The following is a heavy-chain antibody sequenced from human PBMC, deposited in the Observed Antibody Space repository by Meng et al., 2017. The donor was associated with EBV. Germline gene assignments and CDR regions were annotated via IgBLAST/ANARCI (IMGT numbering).Heavy chain of an antibody. V-gene: IGHV1-69*01. J-gene: IGHJ4*02. Sequence: QVQVVQSGAEVKKPGSSVTVSCKTSGGTLTSDAISWVRQAPGQGLEWMGGLIPMSGAPNYVQKFRGRITITADESTSTHYMDLSSLRSEDTAVYYCASESGRGYTPDYWGQGTLVTVSS. CDR2: LIPMSGAP. CDR1: GGTLTSDA. CDR3: ASESGRGYTPDY. D-gene: IGHD3-10*01.